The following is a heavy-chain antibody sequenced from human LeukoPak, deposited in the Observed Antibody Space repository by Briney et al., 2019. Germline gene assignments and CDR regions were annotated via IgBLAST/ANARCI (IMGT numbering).Heavy chain of an antibody. CDR1: GFTFSSYE. J-gene: IGHJ6*04. CDR2: ISSSCSTI. D-gene: IGHD3-10*02. V-gene: IGHV3-48*03. Sequence: GGTLRLSCAASGFTFSSYEMNWVRQAPGKGLEGVSYISSSCSTIYYADSVKSRFTISRDNAKDSLYLQMNSLRAEDTAVYYCAELGITMIGGVWGKGTTVTISS. CDR3: AELGITMIGGV.